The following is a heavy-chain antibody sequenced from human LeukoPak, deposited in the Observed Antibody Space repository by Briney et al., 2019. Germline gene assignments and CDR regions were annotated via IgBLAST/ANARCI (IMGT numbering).Heavy chain of an antibody. J-gene: IGHJ4*02. Sequence: ASVKVSCKVSGYTLTELSMHWVRQAPGKGLEWMGGFDPEDGETIYAQKFQGRVTMTRDTSTSTVYMELSSLRSEDTAVYYCARSSERNYDSSGYYPWSFDYWGQGTLVTVSS. CDR2: FDPEDGET. D-gene: IGHD3-22*01. V-gene: IGHV1-24*01. CDR3: ARSSERNYDSSGYYPWSFDY. CDR1: GYTLTELS.